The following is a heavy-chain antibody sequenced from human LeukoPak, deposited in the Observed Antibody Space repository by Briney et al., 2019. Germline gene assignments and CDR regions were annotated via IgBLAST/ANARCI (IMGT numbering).Heavy chain of an antibody. CDR1: GGTFSSYA. D-gene: IGHD1-1*01. J-gene: IGHJ5*02. CDR2: IIPILGTA. CDR3: AYHDGNWFDP. V-gene: IGHV1-69*04. Sequence: SVKVSCKASGGTFSSYAISWVRQAPGQGLEWMGRIIPILGTANYAQKFQGRVTITADKSTSTAYMELSSLRSEDTAVYYCAYHDGNWFDPWGQGTLVTVSS.